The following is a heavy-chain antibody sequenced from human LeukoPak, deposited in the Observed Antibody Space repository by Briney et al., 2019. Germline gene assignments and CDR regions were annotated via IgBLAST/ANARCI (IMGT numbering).Heavy chain of an antibody. J-gene: IGHJ3*02. CDR1: GGSISSYY. D-gene: IGHD2-2*01. CDR2: IYYSGST. CDR3: ARLYCSSTSCFLDAFDI. Sequence: SETLSLTCTVSGGSISSYYWSWIRQPPGKGLEWIGYIYYSGSTNYNPSLTSRVTISVDTSKNQFSLKLSSVTAADTAVYYCARLYCSSTSCFLDAFDIWGQGTMVTVSS. V-gene: IGHV4-59*08.